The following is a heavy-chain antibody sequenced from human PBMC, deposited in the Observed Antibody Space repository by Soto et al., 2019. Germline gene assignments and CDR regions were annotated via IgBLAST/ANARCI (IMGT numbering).Heavy chain of an antibody. D-gene: IGHD3-10*01. V-gene: IGHV1-46*01. CDR3: ARDRGTGDAFDI. CDR1: GYTFTSYY. Sequence: ASVKVSCKASGYTFTSYYMHWVRQPPGQGLEWMGIINPSGGSTSYAQKFQGRVTMTRDTSTSTVYMELSSLRSEDTAVYYCARDRGTGDAFDIWGQGTMVTVSS. CDR2: INPSGGST. J-gene: IGHJ3*02.